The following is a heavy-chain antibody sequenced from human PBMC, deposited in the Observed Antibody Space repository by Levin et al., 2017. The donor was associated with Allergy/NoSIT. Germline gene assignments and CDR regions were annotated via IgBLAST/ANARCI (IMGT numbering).Heavy chain of an antibody. J-gene: IGHJ4*02. Sequence: PGGSLRLSCAASGITVSSYSLNWVRQAPGKGLEWVSSINYDGNAMYYADSVKGRFTISRDNPKNSLYLQMNSLRVEDTAVYYCTRDLGGSARGSLGYWGQGTLVTVSS. CDR2: INYDGNAM. D-gene: IGHD1-26*01. V-gene: IGHV3-21*01. CDR1: GITVSSYS. CDR3: TRDLGGSARGSLGY.